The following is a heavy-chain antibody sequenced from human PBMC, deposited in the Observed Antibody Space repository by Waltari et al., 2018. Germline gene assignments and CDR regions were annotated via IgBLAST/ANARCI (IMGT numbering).Heavy chain of an antibody. D-gene: IGHD1-26*01. CDR3: ARDRSGTINSFDP. Sequence: QLQRQESGPRLVKPAETLSRTCTVSGDSVRSCPYFWAWIRQPPGKGLEWLGSMFDSGTTYHNSSLKSRVPISVDTSKNQVSLQLKSVTAADTAVYFFARDRSGTINSFDPWGRGTLVTVSS. J-gene: IGHJ5*02. CDR2: MFDSGTT. CDR1: GDSVRSCPYF. V-gene: IGHV4-39*07.